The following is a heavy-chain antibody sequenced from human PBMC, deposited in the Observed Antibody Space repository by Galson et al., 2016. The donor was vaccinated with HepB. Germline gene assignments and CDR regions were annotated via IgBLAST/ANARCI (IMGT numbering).Heavy chain of an antibody. CDR2: VLKSGAT. CDR1: GDSLTSGSYS. J-gene: IGHJ4*02. V-gene: IGHV4-30-2*01. CDR3: TRGPSLVRAYGESISYFDN. D-gene: IGHD3-3*01. Sequence: TLSLTCAVSGDSLTSGSYSWSWIRQPPGKGLEWIGHVLKSGATYYNPSLKSRVTISLDRSRNHFSLRLSSVTAADTAMYLCTRGPSLVRAYGESISYFDNWGQGTPVTVSS.